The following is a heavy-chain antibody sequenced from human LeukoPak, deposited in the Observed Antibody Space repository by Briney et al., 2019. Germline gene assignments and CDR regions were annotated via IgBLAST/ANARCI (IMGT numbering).Heavy chain of an antibody. CDR2: MNPNSGNT. Sequence: GASVKVSCKASGYTFTSYDINWVRQATGQGLEWMGWMNPNSGNTGYAQKFQGRVTITRNTSISTAYMELSSLRSEDTAVYYCARIEQQLTTLGDYYYYYYMDVWGKGTTVAVSS. D-gene: IGHD6-13*01. V-gene: IGHV1-8*03. J-gene: IGHJ6*03. CDR1: GYTFTSYD. CDR3: ARIEQQLTTLGDYYYYYYMDV.